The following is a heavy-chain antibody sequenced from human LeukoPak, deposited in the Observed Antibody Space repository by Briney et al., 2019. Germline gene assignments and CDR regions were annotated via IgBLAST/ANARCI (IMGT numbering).Heavy chain of an antibody. CDR2: ISSSSSTI. V-gene: IGHV3-48*02. CDR1: GFTFSSYS. Sequence: PGGSLRLSCAASGFTFSSYSMNWVRQAPGKGLEWVSYISSSSSTIYYADSVKGRFTISRDNAKNSLYLQMNSLRDEDTAVYYCARDFEMATISYCYYGMDVWGQGTTVTVSS. CDR3: ARDFEMATISYCYYGMDV. J-gene: IGHJ6*02. D-gene: IGHD5-24*01.